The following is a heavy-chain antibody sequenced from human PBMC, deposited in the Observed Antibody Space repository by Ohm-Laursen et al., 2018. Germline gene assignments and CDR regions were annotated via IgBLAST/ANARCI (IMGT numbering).Heavy chain of an antibody. CDR1: GFTFSSYA. J-gene: IGHJ4*02. V-gene: IGHV3-23*01. D-gene: IGHD2-21*02. CDR2: ISGSGGST. CDR3: AKDHGEDIVVVTAPGLFDY. Sequence: SRRLSCAASGFTFSSYAMSWVRQAPGKGLEWVSAISGSGGSTYYADSVKGRFTISRDNSKNTLYLQMNSLRAEDTAVYYCAKDHGEDIVVVTAPGLFDYWGQGTLVTVSS.